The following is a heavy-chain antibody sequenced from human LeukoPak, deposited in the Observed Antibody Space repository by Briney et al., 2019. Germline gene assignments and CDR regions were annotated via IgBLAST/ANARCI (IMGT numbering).Heavy chain of an antibody. CDR3: TRVRQWLEGWFDP. D-gene: IGHD6-19*01. CDR2: IKRKAYGGTT. Sequence: GGSLRLSCTASGFTFGDYGMSWVRQAPGKGLEWVGFIKRKAYGGTTEYAASVKGRFTISRDDSKSIAYLQMNSLKTEDTAVYYCTRVRQWLEGWFDPWGQGTLVTVSS. J-gene: IGHJ5*02. V-gene: IGHV3-49*04. CDR1: GFTFGDYG.